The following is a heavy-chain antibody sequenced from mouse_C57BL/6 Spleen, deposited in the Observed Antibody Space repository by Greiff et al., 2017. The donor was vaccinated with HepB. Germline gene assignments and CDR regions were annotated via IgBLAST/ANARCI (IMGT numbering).Heavy chain of an antibody. CDR3: ARPRLSDHDAPNAFAY. V-gene: IGHV1-64*01. CDR2: IHPNSGST. D-gene: IGHD2-3*01. J-gene: IGHJ3*01. Sequence: VRLQQPGAELVKPGASVKLSCKASGYTFTSYWMHWVKQRPGQGLEWIGMIHPNSGSTNYNEKFKSKATLTVDKSSSTAYMQLSSLTSEDSAVYYCARPRLSDHDAPNAFAYWGQGTLVTVSA. CDR1: GYTFTSYW.